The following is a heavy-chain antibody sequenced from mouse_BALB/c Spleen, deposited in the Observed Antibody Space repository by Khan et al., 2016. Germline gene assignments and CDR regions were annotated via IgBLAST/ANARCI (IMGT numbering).Heavy chain of an antibody. CDR3: ARTYDSYAMDC. CDR1: GFTFSSFG. J-gene: IGHJ4*01. CDR2: ISSGSSTI. Sequence: EVELVESGGGLVQPGGSRKLSCAASGFTFSSFGMHWVRQAPEKGLEWVAYISSGSSTIYYADTVKGRFTISRDNPKNTLYLQMTSLQSEDTAMTYCARTYDSYAMDCWGQGTSVTVSS. V-gene: IGHV5-17*02.